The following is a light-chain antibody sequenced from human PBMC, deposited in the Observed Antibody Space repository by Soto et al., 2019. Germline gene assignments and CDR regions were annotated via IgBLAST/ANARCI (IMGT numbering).Light chain of an antibody. Sequence: QSALTQPPSVSGSPGQSVTSSCTGTSSDVGSYNRVSWYQQPPGTAPKLMIYEVSNRPSGVPDRFSGSKSDNTASLTISGLQAEDEADYYCSSYTSTSTYVFGTGTKDTVL. V-gene: IGLV2-18*02. CDR1: SSDVGSYNR. CDR3: SSYTSTSTYV. J-gene: IGLJ1*01. CDR2: EVS.